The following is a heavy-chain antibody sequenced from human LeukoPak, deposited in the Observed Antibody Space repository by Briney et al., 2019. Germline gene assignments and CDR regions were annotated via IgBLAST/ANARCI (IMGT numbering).Heavy chain of an antibody. CDR1: VFTFSSYW. D-gene: IGHD5-12*01. CDR3: ERVGQAGYVGYPLDY. J-gene: IGHJ4*02. CDR2: INSDGSST. Sequence: QPGGSLRLSCAASVFTFSSYWMHWVRQAPGKGLMWVSRINSDGSSTSYADPVKGRLTISRDNAKNTLDLQRHSLRAEDTAGFYCERVGQAGYVGYPLDYRGQGTLDTVSS. V-gene: IGHV3-74*01.